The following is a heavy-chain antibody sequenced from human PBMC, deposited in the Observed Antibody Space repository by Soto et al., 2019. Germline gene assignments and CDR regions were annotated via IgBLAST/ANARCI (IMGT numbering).Heavy chain of an antibody. CDR3: AREGWDIAAAGTSLFFDY. CDR2: ISYDGSNK. V-gene: IGHV3-30-3*01. J-gene: IGHJ4*02. Sequence: QVQLVESGGGVVQPGRSLRLSCAASGFTFRSYAMQWVRQAPGKGLEWVAVISYDGSNKYYADSVKGRFTISRDNSKNTLYLQMNSLRAEDTAVYYCAREGWDIAAAGTSLFFDYWGQGTLVTVSS. D-gene: IGHD6-13*01. CDR1: GFTFRSYA.